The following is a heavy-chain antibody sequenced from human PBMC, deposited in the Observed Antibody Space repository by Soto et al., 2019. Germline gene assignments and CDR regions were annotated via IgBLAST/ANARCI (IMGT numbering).Heavy chain of an antibody. CDR2: ITSDGSTT. J-gene: IGHJ3*02. CDR1: GFTFSTYW. Sequence: EVQLVESGGGLVQPGGSLRLSCAASGFTFSTYWMHWVRQTPGKGLVWVSRITSDGSTTSADSVKGRFTISRDNAKNTLYLQMNSLRADDTAVYYCATGLGRAFDIWGQGTMVTVSA. CDR3: ATGLGRAFDI. D-gene: IGHD7-27*01. V-gene: IGHV3-74*01.